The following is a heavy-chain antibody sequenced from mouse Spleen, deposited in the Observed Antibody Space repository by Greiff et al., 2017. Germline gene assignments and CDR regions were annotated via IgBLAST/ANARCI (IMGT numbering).Heavy chain of an antibody. J-gene: IGHJ2*01. V-gene: IGHV5-6-4*01. CDR1: GFTFSSYA. Sequence: EVKLVESGGGLVKLGGSLKLSCAASGFTFSSYAMSWVRQTPEKRLEWVATISSGGGNTYYPDSVKGRFTISRDNAKNTLYLQMSSVKSEDTAMYYCAREDDSYYVYYFDYWGQGTTLTVSS. D-gene: IGHD2-3*01. CDR3: AREDDSYYVYYFDY. CDR2: ISSGGGNT.